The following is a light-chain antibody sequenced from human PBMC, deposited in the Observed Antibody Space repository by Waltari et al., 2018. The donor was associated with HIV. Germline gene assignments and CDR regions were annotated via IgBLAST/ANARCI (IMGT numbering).Light chain of an antibody. CDR3: HQYYHWPRT. J-gene: IGKJ1*01. CDR1: QSAKTN. V-gene: IGKV3D-15*01. CDR2: GAS. Sequence: EVVMTQSPATLSVSPGERATLSCRASQSAKTNLAWYKQKPGQAPRLPIHGASTTASGVAARFSGSGSGTEFTLTISSLQSEDVAVYFCHQYYHWPRTFGQGTKV.